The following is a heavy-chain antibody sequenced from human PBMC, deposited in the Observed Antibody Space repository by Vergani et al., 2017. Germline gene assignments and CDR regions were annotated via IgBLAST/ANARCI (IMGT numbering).Heavy chain of an antibody. CDR1: GYIFTGYY. J-gene: IGHJ3*02. CDR3: ARGYHFDNSGYRNVLDI. V-gene: IGHV1-2*02. CDR2: INPKSGDT. D-gene: IGHD3-22*01. Sequence: QVQHVQSGAEVKKPGASMKVSCKTSGYIFTGYYMHWVRLAPGQGLEWMGGINPKSGDTKYAQKFQGRVTMTRDTSINTAYMELSRLRGDDMAVYYCARGYHFDNSGYRNVLDIWGQGTMVTVSA.